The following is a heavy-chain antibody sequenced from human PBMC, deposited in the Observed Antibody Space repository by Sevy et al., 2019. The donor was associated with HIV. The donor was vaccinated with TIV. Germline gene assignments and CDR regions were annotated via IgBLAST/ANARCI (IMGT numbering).Heavy chain of an antibody. CDR2: ISYDGSNK. CDR3: AKDRTRITPYYFDY. D-gene: IGHD3-10*01. CDR1: GFTFSSYG. J-gene: IGHJ4*02. V-gene: IGHV3-30*18. Sequence: GGSLRLSCAASGFTFSSYGMHWVRQAPGKGLEWVAVISYDGSNKYYAHSVKGRFTISRDNSKNTLYLQMNSLRAEDTAVYYCAKDRTRITPYYFDYWGQGTLVTVSS.